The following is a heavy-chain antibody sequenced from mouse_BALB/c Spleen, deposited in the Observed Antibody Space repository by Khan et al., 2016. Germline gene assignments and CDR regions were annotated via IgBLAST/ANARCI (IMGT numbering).Heavy chain of an antibody. CDR1: GFTFSDYY. Sequence: EVELVESGGGLVKPGGSLKLSCAASGFTFSDYYMYWVRQTPEKRLEWVATISDGGSYTYYPDSVKGRFTISRDNAKNNLYLQMSSLKSEDTAMYYCAGEGVRRWFAYWGQGTLVTVSA. CDR2: ISDGGSYT. D-gene: IGHD2-14*01. J-gene: IGHJ3*01. V-gene: IGHV5-4*02. CDR3: AGEGVRRWFAY.